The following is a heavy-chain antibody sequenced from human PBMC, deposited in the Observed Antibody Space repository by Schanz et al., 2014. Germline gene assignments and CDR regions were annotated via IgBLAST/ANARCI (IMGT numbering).Heavy chain of an antibody. Sequence: EVQLVESGGGLVQPGGSLILSCAASGFIFSSYAMTWVRQAPGKGLEWVSAISTGGGNTYYTDSVKGRFTISRDNSRNTLYLQMSSLRADDTAVYYCVKEGTVVSGYPRDHWGQGTLVTVSS. V-gene: IGHV3-23*04. CDR1: GFIFSSYA. CDR2: ISTGGGNT. CDR3: VKEGTVVSGYPRDH. D-gene: IGHD2-2*01. J-gene: IGHJ4*02.